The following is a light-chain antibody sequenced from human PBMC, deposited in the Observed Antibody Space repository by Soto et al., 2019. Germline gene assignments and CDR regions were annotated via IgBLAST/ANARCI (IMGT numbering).Light chain of an antibody. J-gene: IGKJ1*01. CDR1: QSVSSN. CDR2: GAS. Sequence: EIVMTQSPATLSVSPGERATLSCRASQSVSSNLAWYQQKPGQAPRLLIYGASTRATGIPARFSGSGSGTDFTLTISSLQPDDFATYFCQHYDTFSWAFGQGTKVDIK. V-gene: IGKV3-15*01. CDR3: QHYDTFSWA.